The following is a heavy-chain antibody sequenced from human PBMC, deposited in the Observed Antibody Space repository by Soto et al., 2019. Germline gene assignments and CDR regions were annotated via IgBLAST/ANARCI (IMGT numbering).Heavy chain of an antibody. CDR1: GYIFTGYY. J-gene: IGHJ5*02. CDR2: INTNSDVT. CDR3: AREVSYFDTRGFDP. V-gene: IGHV1-2*02. D-gene: IGHD3-22*01. Sequence: GASVKVSFKASGYIFTGYYLHWVRQAPGQGLEWMGWINTNSDVTNYAQNFQGRVTMTRDTSTSTAYMELSRLTSDDTAVYYCAREVSYFDTRGFDPWGQGTLVTVSS.